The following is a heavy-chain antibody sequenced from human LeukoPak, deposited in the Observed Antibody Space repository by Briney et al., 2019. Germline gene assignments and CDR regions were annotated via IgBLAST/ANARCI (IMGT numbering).Heavy chain of an antibody. CDR1: GFSFNNYW. Sequence: AGGSLRLSCAGSGFSFNNYWMHWVRQAPGKGLVWVSRIHSDGRVTTYADSVKGRFTISKDSARNTLYLQMNTLRVEDTAVYYCARAQDTYNSLYFDYWGQGALVTVPS. V-gene: IGHV3-74*01. D-gene: IGHD5-24*01. J-gene: IGHJ4*02. CDR2: IHSDGRVT. CDR3: ARAQDTYNSLYFDY.